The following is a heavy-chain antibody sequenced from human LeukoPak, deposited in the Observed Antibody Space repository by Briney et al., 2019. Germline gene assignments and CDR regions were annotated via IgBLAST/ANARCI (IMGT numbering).Heavy chain of an antibody. J-gene: IGHJ4*02. Sequence: PGGSLRLSCAASGFTFSSYGMHWVRQAPGKGLGWVAVISYDGSNKYYADSVKGRFTISRDNSKNTLYLQMNSLRAEDTAVYYCAKDRLFEDYYGSGSYHDYWGQGTLVTVSS. CDR2: ISYDGSNK. CDR3: AKDRLFEDYYGSGSYHDY. CDR1: GFTFSSYG. D-gene: IGHD3-10*01. V-gene: IGHV3-30*18.